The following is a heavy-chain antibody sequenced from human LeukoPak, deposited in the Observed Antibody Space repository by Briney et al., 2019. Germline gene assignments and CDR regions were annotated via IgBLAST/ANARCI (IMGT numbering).Heavy chain of an antibody. CDR1: GFTFSSYS. J-gene: IGHJ6*03. CDR2: IGGSGGYI. Sequence: GGSLRLSCAASGFTFSSYSMNWVRQAPGQGLEWVSSIGGSGGYIYYADSVRGRFTISRDNAKNSLYLQMNSLRAEDTAVYYCARDFMDYMDVWGKGTTVTVSS. D-gene: IGHD3-10*01. V-gene: IGHV3-21*01. CDR3: ARDFMDYMDV.